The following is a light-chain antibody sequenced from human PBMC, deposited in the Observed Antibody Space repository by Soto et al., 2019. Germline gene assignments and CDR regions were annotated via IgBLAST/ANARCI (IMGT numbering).Light chain of an antibody. CDR3: QQYNNWPLT. J-gene: IGKJ4*01. Sequence: IVMTQSPATLSVSPGERATLSCRASQSVSSNLAWYHQKPGQAPRLLIYGASTRATGIPARFSGSGSVTEFTLTISSLQSEDFAVYYCQQYNNWPLTFGGGTKVDIK. CDR2: GAS. CDR1: QSVSSN. V-gene: IGKV3D-15*01.